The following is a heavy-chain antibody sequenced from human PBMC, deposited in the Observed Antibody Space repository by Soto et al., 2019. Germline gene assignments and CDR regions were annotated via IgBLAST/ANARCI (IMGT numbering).Heavy chain of an antibody. Sequence: EVQLLESGGGLVQPGGSLRLSCAASGFTFSSYAMSWVRQAPGKGLEWVSAISGSGGSTYYADSVKGRFTISRDNSKNPLYLQMTSQSAEDKAGYYSPKDFSGWYRGIDYWGQGTRVTVSS. D-gene: IGHD6-19*01. CDR3: PKDFSGWYRGIDY. J-gene: IGHJ4*02. V-gene: IGHV3-23*01. CDR2: ISGSGGST. CDR1: GFTFSSYA.